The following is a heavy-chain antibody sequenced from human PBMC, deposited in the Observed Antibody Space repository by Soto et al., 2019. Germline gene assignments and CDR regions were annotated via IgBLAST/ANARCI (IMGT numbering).Heavy chain of an antibody. D-gene: IGHD3-22*01. CDR2: IYYSGST. V-gene: IGHV4-31*03. CDR1: GGSISSGGYY. J-gene: IGHJ6*02. CDR3: ARDLRHYYDSSGYFYYYYGMDV. Sequence: SETLSLTCTVSGGSISSGGYYWSWIRQHPGKGLEWIGYIYYSGSTYYNPSLKSRVAISVDTSKNQFSLKLSSVTAADTAVYYCARDLRHYYDSSGYFYYYYGMDVWGQGTTVTVSS.